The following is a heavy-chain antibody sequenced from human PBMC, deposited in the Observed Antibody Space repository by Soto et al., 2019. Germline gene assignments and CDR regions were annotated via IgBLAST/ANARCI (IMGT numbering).Heavy chain of an antibody. V-gene: IGHV3-30-3*01. Sequence: GGSLRLSCAASGFTFSSYAMHWVRQAPGKGLEWVAVISYDGSNKYYADSVKGRFTISRDNSKNTLYLQMNSLRAEDTAVYYCARGHSSGYYFDYWGQGTLVTVSS. CDR1: GFTFSSYA. CDR3: ARGHSSGYYFDY. D-gene: IGHD3-22*01. J-gene: IGHJ4*02. CDR2: ISYDGSNK.